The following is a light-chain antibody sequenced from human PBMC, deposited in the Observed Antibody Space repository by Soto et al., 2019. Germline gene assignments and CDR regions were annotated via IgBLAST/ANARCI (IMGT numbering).Light chain of an antibody. V-gene: IGKV3-15*01. J-gene: IGKJ3*01. CDR1: ESVHRN. CDR2: YAS. Sequence: EMVMTQSPATVSVSPGERVTLSCRASESVHRNLAWYQQKPGQGPSRLIYYASTRATGVPDRCTGSGSGTEFTLTISSLQSEDSGVYHCQHHNNWPLTFGPGTQLEIK. CDR3: QHHNNWPLT.